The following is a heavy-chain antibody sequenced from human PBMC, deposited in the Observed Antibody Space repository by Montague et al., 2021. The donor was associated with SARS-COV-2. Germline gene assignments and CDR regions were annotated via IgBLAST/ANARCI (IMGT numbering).Heavy chain of an antibody. CDR1: GDSVSGNVAT. CDR3: ARIPVGSKYYFDY. J-gene: IGHJ4*02. CDR2: TYYRSKWYN. D-gene: IGHD2-2*01. Sequence: CAISGDSVSGNVATWNWIRQSPSRGLEWLGMTYYRSKWYNDYAESVKSRITIDPDTSKHQFSLHLNSVTPEDTAVYYCARIPVGSKYYFDYWGQGTLVTVSS. V-gene: IGHV6-1*01.